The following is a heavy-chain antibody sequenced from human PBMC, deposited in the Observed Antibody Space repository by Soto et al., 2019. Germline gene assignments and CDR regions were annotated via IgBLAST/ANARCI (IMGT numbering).Heavy chain of an antibody. Sequence: PRGSLRLSCAASVFTFSAYVMSWVRRAPGKGLEWVSSITSSGGGTYYADSVKGRFTVSRDNSKNTVYLQMNSLRDEDTAVYYCAKLTAAWGQGTLVTVSS. CDR2: ITSSGGGT. V-gene: IGHV3-23*01. CDR3: AKLTAA. CDR1: VFTFSAYV. D-gene: IGHD6-13*01. J-gene: IGHJ4*02.